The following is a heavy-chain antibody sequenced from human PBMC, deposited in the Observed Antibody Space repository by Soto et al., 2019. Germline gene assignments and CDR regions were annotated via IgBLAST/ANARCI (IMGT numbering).Heavy chain of an antibody. CDR2: IYPNTETT. CDR1: GYSFSGYY. V-gene: IGHV1-2*02. CDR3: VSLQTSGWPGVQ. J-gene: IGHJ4*02. D-gene: IGHD6-25*01. Sequence: SVKVCCKASGYSFSGYYRHWVRQAPGQGPEWLGWIYPNTETTDSSKKFQGRVTMTSDMSTRTVYMELRDLRSDDTAVYYCVSLQTSGWPGVQWGQRTLVTVSS.